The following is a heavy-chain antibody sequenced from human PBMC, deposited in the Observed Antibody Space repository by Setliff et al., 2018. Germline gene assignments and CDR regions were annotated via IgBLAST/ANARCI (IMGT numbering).Heavy chain of an antibody. CDR3: ARALGGNYFDY. CDR2: ISSGSNSI. D-gene: IGHD2-15*01. Sequence: GGSLRLSCAASGFTFSFYSMNWVRQAPGKGLEWISYISSGSNSIDYADSVKGRFTIFRDNAKNSLYLQMDSLRAEDTAVYYCARALGGNYFDYWGPGILVTVSS. CDR1: GFTFSFYS. J-gene: IGHJ4*02. V-gene: IGHV3-48*01.